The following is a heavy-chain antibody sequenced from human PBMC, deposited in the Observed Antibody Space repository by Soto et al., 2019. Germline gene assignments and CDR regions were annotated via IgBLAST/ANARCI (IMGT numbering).Heavy chain of an antibody. V-gene: IGHV4-34*01. D-gene: IGHD1-26*01. CDR2: VNHSGAT. CDR1: DRSFSGYY. J-gene: IGHJ5*02. Sequence: SETLSLTCAVYDRSFSGYYWSWIRQPPGKGLEWIGEVNHSGATNYNPSLKSRVAMSVDTSKNQFSLKLSSVTAADTAVYYCARVVGALGHWFDPWGQGTLVTVSS. CDR3: ARVVGALGHWFDP.